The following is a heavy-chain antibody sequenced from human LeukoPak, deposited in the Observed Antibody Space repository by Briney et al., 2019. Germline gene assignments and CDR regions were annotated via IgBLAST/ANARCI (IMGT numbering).Heavy chain of an antibody. J-gene: IGHJ4*02. D-gene: IGHD3-22*01. Sequence: GGSLRLSCAASGFTFSSYWMHWVRQAPGKGLVWVSRISDSGSTTTYADSVKGRFTISRDNAKNTLYLQMNGLRAEDTAVYYCSRSAYYDGSGNYYDYWGQGTLVTVSS. CDR3: SRSAYYDGSGNYYDY. V-gene: IGHV3-74*01. CDR2: ISDSGSTT. CDR1: GFTFSSYW.